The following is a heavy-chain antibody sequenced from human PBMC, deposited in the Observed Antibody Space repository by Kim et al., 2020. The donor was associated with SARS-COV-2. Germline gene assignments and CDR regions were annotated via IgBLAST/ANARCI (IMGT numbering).Heavy chain of an antibody. CDR3: AKLDFFGMDV. Sequence: GGCLRLSCAASGFTFSNYWMHWVRQAPGKGLVWVSRIKSDGSSTDYADSVKGRFTISRDNAKNTLYLQMNSVRAEDTAVYYCAKLDFFGMDVWGQGTTV. D-gene: IGHD3-3*02. CDR1: GFTFSNYW. J-gene: IGHJ6*02. CDR2: IKSDGSST. V-gene: IGHV3-74*01.